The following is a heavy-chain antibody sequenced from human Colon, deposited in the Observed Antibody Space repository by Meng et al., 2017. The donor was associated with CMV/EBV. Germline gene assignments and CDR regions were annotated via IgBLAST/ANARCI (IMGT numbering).Heavy chain of an antibody. J-gene: IGHJ5*02. D-gene: IGHD3-16*01. CDR2: INTNAGNP. V-gene: IGHV7-4-1*02. CDR3: ANSLGDGA. Sequence: SVTVSCKASGYTFTNYHMHWVRQAPGQGLEWMGWINTNAGNPTYAQGLTGRFVFSLDTSVNTAYLHISSLQAEDTAVYYCANSLGDGAWGQGTLVTVSS. CDR1: GYTFTNYH.